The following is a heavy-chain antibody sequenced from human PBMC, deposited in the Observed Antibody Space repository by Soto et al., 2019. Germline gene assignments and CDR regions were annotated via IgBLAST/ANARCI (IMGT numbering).Heavy chain of an antibody. CDR1: GFSVSSNY. D-gene: IGHD1-26*01. J-gene: IGHJ5*02. V-gene: IGHV3-53*01. Sequence: DVHLLESGGGLVQPGGSLRLSCAISGFSVSSNYLSWVRQAPGKGLEWVSVHYSGGSTYYADSVQGRFTISRDKSNNTLYLQMRRVRAEDTAVYFCARHRHPRGTVGATSPLDPWGQGTQVTVSS. CDR2: HYSGGST. CDR3: ARHRHPRGTVGATSPLDP.